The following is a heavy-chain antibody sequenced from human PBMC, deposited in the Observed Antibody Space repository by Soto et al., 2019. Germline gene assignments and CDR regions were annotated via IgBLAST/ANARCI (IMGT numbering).Heavy chain of an antibody. Sequence: EVQLVESGGGLVQPGGSLRLSCAASGFTFSSYWMSWVRQAPGKGLEWVANIKQDGSEKYYVDSVKGRFTISRDNAKNSLHLQMNSLRAEDTAVYYCARDNVRYCSSTSCYTGAFYYYYGMDVWGQGTTVTVSS. V-gene: IGHV3-7*03. CDR2: IKQDGSEK. CDR3: ARDNVRYCSSTSCYTGAFYYYYGMDV. D-gene: IGHD2-2*02. J-gene: IGHJ6*02. CDR1: GFTFSSYW.